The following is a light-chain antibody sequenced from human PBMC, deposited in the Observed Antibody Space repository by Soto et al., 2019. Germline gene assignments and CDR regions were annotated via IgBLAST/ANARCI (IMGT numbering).Light chain of an antibody. CDR1: PRISSW. J-gene: IGKJ1*01. CDR2: KAS. V-gene: IGKV1-5*03. Sequence: DIQMTQSPSTLSASVGDRITITCRASPRISSWLAWYQQKPGKAPKLLIYKASSLESGVPSRFSGSESGTEFTLAICSLQPDDFATYYCQQYSNSLRTFGQGTKVEI. CDR3: QQYSNSLRT.